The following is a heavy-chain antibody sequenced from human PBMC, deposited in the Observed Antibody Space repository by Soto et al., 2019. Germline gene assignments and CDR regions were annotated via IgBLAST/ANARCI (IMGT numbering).Heavy chain of an antibody. V-gene: IGHV3-9*01. CDR1: GFTFDDYA. J-gene: IGHJ6*02. D-gene: IGHD2-8*01. CDR2: ISWNSGSI. CDR3: TRHLSQVYAPYGMDV. Sequence: PGGSLRLSCAASGFTFDDYAMHWVRQAPGKGLEWVSGISWNSGSIGYADSVKGRFTISRDNAKNSLYLQMNSLRAEDTAVYYCTRHLSQVYAPYGMDVWGQGTTVTVSS.